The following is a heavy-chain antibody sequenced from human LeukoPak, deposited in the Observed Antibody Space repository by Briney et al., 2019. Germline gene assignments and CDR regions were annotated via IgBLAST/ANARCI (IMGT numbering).Heavy chain of an antibody. D-gene: IGHD6-6*01. J-gene: IGHJ6*02. Sequence: SETLSLTCAVYGGSFSGYYWSWIRQPPGKGLEWIGEINHSGSTNCNPSLKSRVTISVDTSKNQFSLKLSSVTAADTAVYYCARAGYLSSSSSGFYGMDVWGQGTTVTVSS. CDR3: ARAGYLSSSSSGFYGMDV. CDR2: INHSGST. V-gene: IGHV4-34*01. CDR1: GGSFSGYY.